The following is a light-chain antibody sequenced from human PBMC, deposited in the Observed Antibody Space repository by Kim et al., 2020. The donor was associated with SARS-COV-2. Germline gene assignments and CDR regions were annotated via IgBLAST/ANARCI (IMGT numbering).Light chain of an antibody. CDR2: EVN. V-gene: IGLV2-8*01. CDR1: GSDVGGDDY. Sequence: GHSVTVTRTGAGSDVGGDDYVSWYPQHPGRAPKLLFYEVNKRPSGVPDRFSGSKSGNKASLTVSVLQTEDEADYYCSSYADCNSLVFGGGTKVTVL. J-gene: IGLJ3*02. CDR3: SSYADCNSLV.